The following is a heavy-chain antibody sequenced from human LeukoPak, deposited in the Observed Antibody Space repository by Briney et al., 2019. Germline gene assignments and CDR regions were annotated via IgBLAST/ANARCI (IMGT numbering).Heavy chain of an antibody. Sequence: SETLSLTCGISGDSVSSSSAAWHWIRQSPSRGLEWLGRTKYRSKWYYEYAESVRSRTTINPDSSKNHFSLQMNSVTPEDTAVYYCARRAVRQLVRGGAFDYWGQGTLVTVSS. D-gene: IGHD6-6*01. V-gene: IGHV6-1*01. CDR2: TKYRSKWYY. J-gene: IGHJ4*02. CDR1: GDSVSSSSAA. CDR3: ARRAVRQLVRGGAFDY.